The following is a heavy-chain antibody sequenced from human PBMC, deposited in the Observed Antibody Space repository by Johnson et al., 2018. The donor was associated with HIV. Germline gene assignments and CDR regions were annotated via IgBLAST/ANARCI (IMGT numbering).Heavy chain of an antibody. J-gene: IGHJ3*02. D-gene: IGHD6-13*01. CDR1: GFTFSSYD. V-gene: IGHV3-13*01. CDR2: IGTAGDT. Sequence: VQLVESGGGVVQPGGSLRLSCAASGFTFSSYDMHWVRQATGKGLEWVSAIGTAGDTYYPGTVKGRFTISRENAKNYLYLQMNSLRAGDTAVYYCARGKGAAAAEAFDIWGQGTMVTVSS. CDR3: ARGKGAAAAEAFDI.